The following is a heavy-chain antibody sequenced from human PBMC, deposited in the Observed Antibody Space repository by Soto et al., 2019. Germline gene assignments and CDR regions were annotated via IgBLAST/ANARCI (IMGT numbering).Heavy chain of an antibody. CDR3: ARWSQGLDV. CDR2: IYHSGTN. V-gene: IGHV4-59*01. Sequence: SETLSLTCTVSGGSIRTYYWGWIRQPPGKGLEWIGYIYHSGTNNSNPSLKSRVTISVDTSKNQFSLKLSSVTAADTAVYFCARWSQGLDVWGQGTTVTVSS. D-gene: IGHD2-15*01. CDR1: GGSIRTYY. J-gene: IGHJ6*02.